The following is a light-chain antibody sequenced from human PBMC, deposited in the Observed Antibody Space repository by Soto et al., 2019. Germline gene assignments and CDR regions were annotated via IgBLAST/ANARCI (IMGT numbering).Light chain of an antibody. Sequence: QSVLTQPPSVSAAPGQKVTISCSGSSSNIGNNYVSWYQQLPGTAPKLLIYDNNKRPSGIPDRFSGSKSGTSATLGITGLQTGDEADYYCGTWDSRLSAYVFGIGTKVTV. CDR2: DNN. J-gene: IGLJ1*01. CDR3: GTWDSRLSAYV. V-gene: IGLV1-51*01. CDR1: SSNIGNNY.